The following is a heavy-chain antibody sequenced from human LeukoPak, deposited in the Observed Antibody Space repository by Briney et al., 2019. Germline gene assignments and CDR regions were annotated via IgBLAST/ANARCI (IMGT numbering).Heavy chain of an antibody. Sequence: GGSLRLSCAASGFTFSSYAMNWVRQAPGKGLEWVSAITGSGGRTYYADSVKGRFTISRDNSKNTLYLQMNSLRAEDTAVYYCAKDYYDILTGYQYYFDYWGQGTLVTVSS. V-gene: IGHV3-23*01. CDR2: ITGSGGRT. D-gene: IGHD3-9*01. CDR1: GFTFSSYA. CDR3: AKDYYDILTGYQYYFDY. J-gene: IGHJ4*02.